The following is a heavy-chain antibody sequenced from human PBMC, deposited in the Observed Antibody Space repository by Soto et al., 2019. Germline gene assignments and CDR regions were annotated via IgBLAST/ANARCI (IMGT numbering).Heavy chain of an antibody. Sequence: GGSLRLSCAASGFTFSSYAMSWVRQAPGKGLEWVSAISGSGGSTYYADSVKGRFTISRDNSKNTLYLQMNSLRAEDTAVYYCAKTGYCSGGSCYPRRFDIWGQGTMVTVSS. CDR1: GFTFSSYA. D-gene: IGHD2-15*01. J-gene: IGHJ3*02. CDR3: AKTGYCSGGSCYPRRFDI. V-gene: IGHV3-23*01. CDR2: ISGSGGST.